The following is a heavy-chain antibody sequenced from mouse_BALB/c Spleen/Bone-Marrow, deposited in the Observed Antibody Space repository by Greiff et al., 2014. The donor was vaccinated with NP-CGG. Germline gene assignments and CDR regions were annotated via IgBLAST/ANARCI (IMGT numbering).Heavy chain of an antibody. J-gene: IGHJ2*01. V-gene: IGHV5-17*02. CDR1: GFTFSSFG. Sequence: DVKLVESGGGLVQPGGSWKLSCAASGFTFSSFGMHWVRQAPEKGLEWVAYISSGSSTIYYADTVKGRFTISRDNPKNTLFLQMTSLRSEDTAMYYCARSYYGSSYYFDYWGQGTTLTVSS. CDR2: ISSGSSTI. D-gene: IGHD1-1*01. CDR3: ARSYYGSSYYFDY.